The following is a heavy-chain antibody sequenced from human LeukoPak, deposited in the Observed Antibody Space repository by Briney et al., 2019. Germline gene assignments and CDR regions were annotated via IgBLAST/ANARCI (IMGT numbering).Heavy chain of an antibody. CDR2: ISSSGSTI. D-gene: IGHD6-13*01. J-gene: IGHJ4*02. V-gene: IGHV3-48*03. Sequence: GGSLRLSCAASGFTFDDYAMNWVRQAPGKGLEWVSYISSSGSTIYYADSVKGRFTISRDNAKNSLYLQMNSLRAEDTAVYYCARDHRSQYSSSWYGGIYFDYWGQGTLVTVSS. CDR1: GFTFDDYA. CDR3: ARDHRSQYSSSWYGGIYFDY.